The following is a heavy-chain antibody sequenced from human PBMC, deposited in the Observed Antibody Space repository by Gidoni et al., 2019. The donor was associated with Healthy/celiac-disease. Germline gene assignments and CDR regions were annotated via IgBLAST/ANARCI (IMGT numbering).Heavy chain of an antibody. Sequence: QVQLVESGGGVVQPGRSLRLSCAAPGFTFISYGMHWVRQAPGKGLVWVAVIWYDGSNKYYADSGKGRFTISRDNSKNTLYLQMNSLRAEDTAVYYCARGAYDSSGYLTFDPWGQGTLVTVSS. CDR2: IWYDGSNK. CDR1: GFTFISYG. J-gene: IGHJ5*02. V-gene: IGHV3-33*01. D-gene: IGHD3-22*01. CDR3: ARGAYDSSGYLTFDP.